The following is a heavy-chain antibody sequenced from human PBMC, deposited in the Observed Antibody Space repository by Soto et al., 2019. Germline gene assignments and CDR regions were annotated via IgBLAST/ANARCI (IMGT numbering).Heavy chain of an antibody. D-gene: IGHD3-3*01. CDR2: ISAYNGNT. CDR1: GYTFTSYG. Sequence: ASVKVSCKASGYTFTSYGISWVRQAPGQGLEWMGWISAYNGNTNYAQKFQGRVTMTTDTSTSTAYMELSSLRSEDTAVYYCARGPYYDFWSGYQRGCYYYYYYMDVWGKGTTVTVSS. J-gene: IGHJ6*03. V-gene: IGHV1-18*01. CDR3: ARGPYYDFWSGYQRGCYYYYYYMDV.